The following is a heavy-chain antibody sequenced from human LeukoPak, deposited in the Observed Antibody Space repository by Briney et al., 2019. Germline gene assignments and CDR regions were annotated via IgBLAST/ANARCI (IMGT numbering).Heavy chain of an antibody. Sequence: PGRSLRLSCAASGFTFSSYGMHGVRQAPGKGLEWVAVIWYDGSNKYYADSVKGRFTISRDNSKHTLYLQMNSLRAEDTAVYYCARGVGAGYCSSTSCRAGYYYYYYMDVWGKGTTVTVSS. J-gene: IGHJ6*03. CDR1: GFTFSSYG. V-gene: IGHV3-33*01. CDR2: IWYDGSNK. CDR3: ARGVGAGYCSSTSCRAGYYYYYYMDV. D-gene: IGHD2-2*01.